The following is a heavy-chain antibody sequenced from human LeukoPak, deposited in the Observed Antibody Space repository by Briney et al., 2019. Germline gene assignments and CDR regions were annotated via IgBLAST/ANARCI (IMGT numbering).Heavy chain of an antibody. D-gene: IGHD6-13*01. CDR1: GGSISSYY. V-gene: IGHV4-4*07. CDR2: IYTSGST. J-gene: IGHJ6*03. CDR3: ARDGAGKDYYYYMDV. Sequence: PSETLSLTCTVSGGSISSYYLSWIRQPAGKGLEWIGRIYTSGSTNYNPSLKSRFTMSVDTSKNQFSLKLSSVTAADTAVYYCARDGAGKDYYYYMDVWGKGTTVTVSS.